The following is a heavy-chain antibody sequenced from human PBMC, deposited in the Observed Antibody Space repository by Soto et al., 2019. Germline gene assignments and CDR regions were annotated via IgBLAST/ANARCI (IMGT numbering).Heavy chain of an antibody. CDR2: SSNSGTFA. J-gene: IGHJ4*02. Sequence: GGSLRLSCAASGFTFSDYYMSWVRQAPGRGLEWISYSSNSGTFARYATSVKGRFSISRDNANNSLYLEMNSLRVEDTAVYYCARSGDNFNVLDYWGQGTPVTVSS. D-gene: IGHD1-1*01. V-gene: IGHV3-11*06. CDR3: ARSGDNFNVLDY. CDR1: GFTFSDYY.